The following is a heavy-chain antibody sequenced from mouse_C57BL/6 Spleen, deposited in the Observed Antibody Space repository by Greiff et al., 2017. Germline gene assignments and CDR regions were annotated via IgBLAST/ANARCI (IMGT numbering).Heavy chain of an antibody. V-gene: IGHV1-39*01. Sequence: VQLQQSGPELVKPGASVKISCKASGYSFTDYNMNWVKQSNGKSLEWIGVINPNYGTPSYNQKFKGKATLTVDQSSSTAYMQLNSLTSEDSAVYYCAREAPFITTVVADWYFDVWGTGTTVTVSS. D-gene: IGHD1-1*01. CDR2: INPNYGTP. CDR1: GYSFTDYN. J-gene: IGHJ1*03. CDR3: AREAPFITTVVADWYFDV.